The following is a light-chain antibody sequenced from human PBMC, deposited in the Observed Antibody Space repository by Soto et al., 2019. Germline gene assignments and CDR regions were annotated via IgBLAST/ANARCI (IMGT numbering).Light chain of an antibody. Sequence: QSVLTQPPSASGSPGQSVTISCTGTSSDVGRFNFVSWYQQHRGKAPRLLIYEVTKRPSGVPDLFSGSKSGNAASLTVSGLQAEEGADYFCSSYTGSRDPDVSGTGTTVPAL. CDR3: SSYTGSRDPDV. CDR1: SSDVGRFNF. V-gene: IGLV2-8*01. CDR2: EVT. J-gene: IGLJ1*01.